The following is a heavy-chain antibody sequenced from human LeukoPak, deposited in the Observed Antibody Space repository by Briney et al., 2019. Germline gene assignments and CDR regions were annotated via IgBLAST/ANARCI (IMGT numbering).Heavy chain of an antibody. CDR1: GGSISSYY. CDR3: AREGDGYNRY. CDR2: IYYSGST. Sequence: SETLSLTCTVSGGSISSYYWSWIRQPQGKGLEWIGYIYYSGSTNYNPSLKSRVTMSVDTSKNQFSLKLSSVTAADTAVYYCAREGDGYNRYWGQGTLVTVSS. D-gene: IGHD5-24*01. V-gene: IGHV4-59*01. J-gene: IGHJ4*02.